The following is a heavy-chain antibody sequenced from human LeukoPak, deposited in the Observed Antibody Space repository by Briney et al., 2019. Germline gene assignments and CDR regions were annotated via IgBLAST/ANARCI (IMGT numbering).Heavy chain of an antibody. J-gene: IGHJ4*02. V-gene: IGHV4-38-2*02. CDR2: IFHSANT. Sequence: SETLSLTCTVSGYSISSGYYWGWIRQPPGKGLEWIGSIFHSANTYYNPSLKSRVTISVDTSKNQFSLKMSSVTAADTAVYYCARDPSNSAFKGMQGGDYWGQGTLVTVSS. CDR1: GYSISSGYY. D-gene: IGHD3-16*01. CDR3: ARDPSNSAFKGMQGGDY.